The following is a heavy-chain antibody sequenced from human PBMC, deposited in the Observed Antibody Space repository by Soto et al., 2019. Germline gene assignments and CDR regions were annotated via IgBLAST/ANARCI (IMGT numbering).Heavy chain of an antibody. CDR3: AREQGGDYSSYYGMAV. D-gene: IGHD4-4*01. CDR1: GLTFSSYG. V-gene: IGHV3-33*01. CDR2: IWYDGSNK. J-gene: IGHJ6*02. Sequence: GGSLRLSCSAAGLTFSSYGMHWVRQAPGKGLEWVAVIWYDGSNKYYADSVKGRFTISRDNSKNTLYLQMNSLRAEDTAVYYCAREQGGDYSSYYGMAVWGQGTTVTVSS.